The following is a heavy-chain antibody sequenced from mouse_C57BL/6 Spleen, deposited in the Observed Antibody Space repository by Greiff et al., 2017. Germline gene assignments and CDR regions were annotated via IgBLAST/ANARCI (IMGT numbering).Heavy chain of an antibody. CDR1: GFTFSDYG. Sequence: EVMLVESGGGLVKPGGSLKLSCAASGFTFSDYGMHWVRQAPEKGLEWVAYISSGSSTIYYADTVKGRFTISRDNAKNTLFLQKTSLRSEDTAMYYCASPYYSNYVEGAMDDWGQGTSVTVSS. D-gene: IGHD2-5*01. V-gene: IGHV5-17*01. CDR2: ISSGSSTI. CDR3: ASPYYSNYVEGAMDD. J-gene: IGHJ4*01.